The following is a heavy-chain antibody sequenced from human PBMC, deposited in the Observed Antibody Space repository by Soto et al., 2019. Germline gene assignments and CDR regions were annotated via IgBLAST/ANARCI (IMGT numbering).Heavy chain of an antibody. CDR3: ARPGEGALFYYAMDV. Sequence: GGSLRLSCAASGFTFSSYAMHWVRQAPGKGLEWVAVISYDGSNKYYADSVKGRFTVSRDNAKNSLFLQMTSLRDDDTAVYYCARPGEGALFYYAMDVWGQGTTVTVS. CDR1: GFTFSSYA. D-gene: IGHD3-16*01. V-gene: IGHV3-30-3*01. J-gene: IGHJ6*02. CDR2: ISYDGSNK.